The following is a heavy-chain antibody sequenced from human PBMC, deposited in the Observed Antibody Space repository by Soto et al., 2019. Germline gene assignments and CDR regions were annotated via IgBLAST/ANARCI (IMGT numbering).Heavy chain of an antibody. CDR1: GYTFTRSG. CDR3: RREGVASYNDSGIDV. V-gene: IGHV1-18*01. Sequence: QVQLVQSGAEVKKPGASVKVSCKASGYTFTRSGISWVRQAPGQGPEWMGWISSYNGDTNYAQTYQGRVTMTTDTTTSTAYMEQRSLRSDDTAVYDCRREGVASYNDSGIDVWGQGPPVTVSS. J-gene: IGHJ6*02. D-gene: IGHD5-12*01. CDR2: ISSYNGDT.